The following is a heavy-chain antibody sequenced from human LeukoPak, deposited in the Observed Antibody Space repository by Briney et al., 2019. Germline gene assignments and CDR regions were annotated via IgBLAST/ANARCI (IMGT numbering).Heavy chain of an antibody. V-gene: IGHV3-48*03. J-gene: IGHJ2*01. CDR1: GFTFSSYE. Sequence: LAGGSLRLSCAASGFTFSSYEMNWVRQAPAKGLEWPSYISSSGGTMYYADSVKGRFTISRDNAKNSLYLQMSSLRVEDTAVYYCARAGRVAAAGWGRHFDLWGRGTLVTVSS. D-gene: IGHD6-13*01. CDR2: ISSSGGTM. CDR3: ARAGRVAAAGWGRHFDL.